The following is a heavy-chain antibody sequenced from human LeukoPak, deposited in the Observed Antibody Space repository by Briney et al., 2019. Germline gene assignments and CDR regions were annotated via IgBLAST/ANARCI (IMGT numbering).Heavy chain of an antibody. CDR3: ARDNGDRNYYYYYGMDV. J-gene: IGHJ6*02. D-gene: IGHD4-17*01. CDR1: GGSFSGYY. Sequence: SETLSLTCAVYGGSFSGYYWSWIRQPPGKGLEWIGEINHSGSTNYNPSLKSRVAVSVDTSKNQFSLKLSSVTAADTAVYYCARDNGDRNYYYYYGMDVWGQGTTVTVSS. CDR2: INHSGST. V-gene: IGHV4-34*01.